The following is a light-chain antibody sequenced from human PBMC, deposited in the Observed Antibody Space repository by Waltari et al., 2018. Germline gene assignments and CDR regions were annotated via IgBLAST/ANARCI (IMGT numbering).Light chain of an antibody. V-gene: IGKV3D-20*01. Sequence: DIVLTQSPATLSLSPGERATLSCGASQSVRSNYLAWYQQKPGLAPRLLIYDASSRATGIPDRFSGSGSGTDFTLTISSLQPEDFATYYCQQSYSTPLTFGGGTKVEIK. CDR3: QQSYSTPLT. J-gene: IGKJ4*01. CDR2: DAS. CDR1: QSVRSNY.